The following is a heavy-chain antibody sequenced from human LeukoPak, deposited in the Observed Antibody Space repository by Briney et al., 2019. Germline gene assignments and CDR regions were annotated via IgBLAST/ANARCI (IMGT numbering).Heavy chain of an antibody. D-gene: IGHD2-2*03. CDR1: GFTVSSNY. J-gene: IGHJ4*02. CDR2: IYSGGST. V-gene: IGHV3-66*01. Sequence: GGSLRLSCAASGFTVSSNYMSWVRQAPGKGLEWVSVIYSGGSTYYADSVKGRFTISRDNSKNTLYLQMNSLRAEDTAVYYCARGLMDLYYFDYWGQGTLVTVSS. CDR3: ARGLMDLYYFDY.